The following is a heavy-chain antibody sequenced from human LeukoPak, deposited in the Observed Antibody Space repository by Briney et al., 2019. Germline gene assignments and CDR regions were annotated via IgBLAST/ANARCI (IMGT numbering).Heavy chain of an antibody. CDR3: ARGFDVVVVAATDLIDY. J-gene: IGHJ4*02. Sequence: GGSLRLSCAASGFTFSNYGMHWVRQAPGKGLEWVAFIRNDGTNKYYADSVKGRFTISRDNSKNTLYLQMNSLRAEDTAVYYCARGFDVVVVAATDLIDYWGQGTLVTVSS. V-gene: IGHV3-30*02. CDR1: GFTFSNYG. D-gene: IGHD2-15*01. CDR2: IRNDGTNK.